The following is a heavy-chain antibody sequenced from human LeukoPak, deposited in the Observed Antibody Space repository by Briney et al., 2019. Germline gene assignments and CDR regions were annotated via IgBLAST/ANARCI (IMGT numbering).Heavy chain of an antibody. J-gene: IGHJ5*02. Sequence: ASVKVSCKASGYTFNKYGISWVRQAPGQGLEWMGWISAYNGDTNYAQQFQGRVTMTTDTSTSTAYMELSSLRSEDTAVYYCATEIASRVFDPWGQGTLVTVSS. V-gene: IGHV1-18*01. CDR2: ISAYNGDT. CDR3: ATEIASRVFDP. CDR1: GYTFNKYG. D-gene: IGHD2-21*01.